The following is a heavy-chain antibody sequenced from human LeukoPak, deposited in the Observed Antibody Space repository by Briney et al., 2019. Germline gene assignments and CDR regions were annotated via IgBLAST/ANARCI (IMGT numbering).Heavy chain of an antibody. CDR2: IYTSGST. CDR3: ARTYSSSSHFDY. J-gene: IGHJ4*02. Sequence: SETLSLTCTVSGGSISSYYWSWIRQPPGKGLEWIGHIYTSGSTNYNPSLKSRVTISVDTSKNQFSLKVSSVTAADTAVYYCARTYSSSSHFDYWGQGTPVTVSS. CDR1: GGSISSYY. V-gene: IGHV4-4*09. D-gene: IGHD6-6*01.